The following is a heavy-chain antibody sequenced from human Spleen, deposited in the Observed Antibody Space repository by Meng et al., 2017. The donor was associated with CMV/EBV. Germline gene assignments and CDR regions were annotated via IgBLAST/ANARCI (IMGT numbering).Heavy chain of an antibody. CDR1: GFTFDDYA. D-gene: IGHD6-6*01. J-gene: IGHJ4*02. CDR2: ISWDGYHI. CDR3: AKDRSIQGSGLDS. V-gene: IGHV3-43D*03. Sequence: GESLKISCVASGFTFDDYAMHWVRQAPGKGLQWVSLISWDGYHIYHADSVKGRFTISRDNSKNSLYLQMNGLRAEDTALYYCAKDRSIQGSGLDSWGQGTLVTVSS.